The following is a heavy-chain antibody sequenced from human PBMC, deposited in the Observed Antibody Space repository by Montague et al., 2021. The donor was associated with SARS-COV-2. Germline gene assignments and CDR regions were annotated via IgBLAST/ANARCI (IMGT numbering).Heavy chain of an antibody. J-gene: IGHJ3*02. CDR3: ARGALFYDSSCYYSDAFDI. Sequence: GTNYDPSLKSRVTMSVDTSKNQFSLKLSSVTAADTAVYYCARGALFYDSSCYYSDAFDIWGQGKMFTGS. D-gene: IGHD3-22*01. CDR2: GT. V-gene: IGHV4-4*07.